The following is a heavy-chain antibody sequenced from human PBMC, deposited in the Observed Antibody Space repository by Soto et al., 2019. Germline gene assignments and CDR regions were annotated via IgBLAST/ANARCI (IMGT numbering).Heavy chain of an antibody. Sequence: QAQLVESGGGVVQPGRSLRLSCAASGFTFSLYGMHWVRQPPGKGLEWVAAIWDDGRRKDYADSVKDRLFISRDNYKNTLYLQLDSLSTEDTAVYYCATWQGSLNFHYWGQVTLVTVSS. V-gene: IGHV3-33*01. J-gene: IGHJ4*02. CDR1: GFTFSLYG. CDR3: ATWQGSLNFHY. CDR2: IWDDGRRK.